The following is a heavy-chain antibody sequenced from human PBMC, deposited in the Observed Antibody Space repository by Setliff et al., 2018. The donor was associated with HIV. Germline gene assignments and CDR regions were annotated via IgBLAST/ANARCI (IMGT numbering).Heavy chain of an antibody. CDR2: VDPEHGET. CDR3: ATFPPPRIPQGTC. V-gene: IGHV1-69-2*01. CDR1: GYIFTDYY. D-gene: IGHD2-2*02. J-gene: IGHJ4*02. Sequence: ASVKVSCKASGYIFTDYYIHWVRQAPGKGLEWMGRVDPEHGETIYAEKFQGSVIITADLVTDTAYMDLSSLGSADTAVYYCATFPPPRIPQGTCWGQGTRVTVSS.